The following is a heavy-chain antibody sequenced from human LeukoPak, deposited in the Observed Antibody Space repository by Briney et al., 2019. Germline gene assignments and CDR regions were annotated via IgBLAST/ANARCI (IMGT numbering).Heavy chain of an antibody. J-gene: IGHJ6*03. CDR3: ARRATPVRSDYMDV. CDR2: IYPGDSDT. V-gene: IGHV5-51*01. D-gene: IGHD3-3*01. CDR1: GYTFITYW. Sequence: GESLKISCAGSGYTFITYWIGWVRQMPGNGLEWMGIIYPGDSDTRYSPSFQGQVTISADKSISTAYLQWSSLKASDSAMYYCARRATPVRSDYMDVWGKGTTVTVSS.